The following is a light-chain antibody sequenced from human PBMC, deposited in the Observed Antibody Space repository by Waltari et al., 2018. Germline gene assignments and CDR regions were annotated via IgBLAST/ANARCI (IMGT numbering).Light chain of an antibody. CDR1: QSISRT. CDR2: DAA. Sequence: EIVLTQSPGTLSLSPGERATLSCRARQSISRTLAWHQQEPGHAPRLLIYDAATRATGIAYRFSGSGSGTDFSLTISRLEPEDFAVYYCQKYGRLPATFGQGTKVEIK. J-gene: IGKJ1*01. CDR3: QKYGRLPAT. V-gene: IGKV3-20*01.